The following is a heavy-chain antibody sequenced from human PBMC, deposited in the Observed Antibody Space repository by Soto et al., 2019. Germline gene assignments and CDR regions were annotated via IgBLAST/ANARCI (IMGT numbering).Heavy chain of an antibody. D-gene: IGHD1-26*01. Sequence: QVQLVESGGGVVQPGRSLRLSCAAYGFTVSSYGMHWVRQAPGQGLERVAGISYDGSNKYYEDSVKRRLTISREHSKITVYLQMNRLRAEDTAVHYCAKDPSGSYAPYWFDHWGQVTLVTVAS. CDR1: GFTVSSYG. CDR2: ISYDGSNK. CDR3: AKDPSGSYAPYWFDH. J-gene: IGHJ5*02. V-gene: IGHV3-30*18.